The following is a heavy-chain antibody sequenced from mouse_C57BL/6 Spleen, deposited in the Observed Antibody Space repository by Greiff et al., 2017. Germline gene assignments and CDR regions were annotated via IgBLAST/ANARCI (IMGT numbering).Heavy chain of an antibody. J-gene: IGHJ3*01. CDR1: GYTFTEYT. D-gene: IGHD1-1*01. CDR2: FYPGSGSI. Sequence: VKLQESGAELVKPGASVKLSCKASGYTFTEYTIHWVKQRSGQGLEWIGWFYPGSGSIKYNEKFKDKATLTADKSSSTVYMELSRLTSEDSAVYFCARHEEDYYGSSYGGFAYWGQGTLVTVSA. CDR3: ARHEEDYYGSSYGGFAY. V-gene: IGHV1-62-2*01.